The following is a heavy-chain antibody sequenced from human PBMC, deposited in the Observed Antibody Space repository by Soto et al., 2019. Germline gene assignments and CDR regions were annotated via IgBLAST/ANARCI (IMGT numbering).Heavy chain of an antibody. CDR3: AKEHGYYGSGRDWFDP. V-gene: IGHV3-23*01. D-gene: IGHD3-10*01. J-gene: IGHJ5*02. CDR1: GFTFSSYA. Sequence: EVQLLESGGGLVQPGGSPRLSCAASGFTFSSYAMSWVRQAPGKGLEWVSAISGSGGSTYYPDSVKGRFTISRDNSKNTLYLQMNSLRAEDTAVYYCAKEHGYYGSGRDWFDPWGQGTLVTVSS. CDR2: ISGSGGST.